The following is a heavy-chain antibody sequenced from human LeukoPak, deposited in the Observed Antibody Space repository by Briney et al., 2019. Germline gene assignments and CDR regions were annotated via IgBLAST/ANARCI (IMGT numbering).Heavy chain of an antibody. J-gene: IGHJ6*02. CDR1: GFTFSSYA. V-gene: IGHV3-23*01. Sequence: GGSLRLSCAASGFTFSSYAMSWVRQAPGKGLEWVSAISGSGGSTYYADSVKGRFTISKDNSKNTLYLHMNNLRPEDTAVYYCARDRTSIQVDVDVWGRGTTVTVSS. CDR2: ISGSGGST. CDR3: ARDRTSIQVDVDV. D-gene: IGHD6-6*01.